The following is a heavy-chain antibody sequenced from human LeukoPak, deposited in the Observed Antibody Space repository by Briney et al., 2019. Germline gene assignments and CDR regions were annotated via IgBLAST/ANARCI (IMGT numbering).Heavy chain of an antibody. CDR1: GFTFSHYW. V-gene: IGHV3-23*01. Sequence: GGSLRLSCAASGFTFSHYWMSWVRQAPGKGLEWVSAISGSGGSTYYADFVKGRFTISRDNSKNTLYLQMNSLRAEDTAVYYCAKGLKDFDYWGQGTLVTVSS. CDR2: ISGSGGST. CDR3: AKGLKDFDY. J-gene: IGHJ4*02. D-gene: IGHD3-16*01.